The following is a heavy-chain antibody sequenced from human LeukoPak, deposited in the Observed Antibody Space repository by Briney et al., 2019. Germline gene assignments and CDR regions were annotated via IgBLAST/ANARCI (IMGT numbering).Heavy chain of an antibody. V-gene: IGHV3-66*01. J-gene: IGHJ1*01. CDR3: ARVHLRIAAAVNQYFQH. CDR2: IYSGGST. CDR1: GGSISSSSYY. D-gene: IGHD6-13*01. Sequence: ETLSLTCTVSGGSISSSSYYWGWIRQAPGKGLEWVSVIYSGGSTYYADSVKGRFTISRDNSKNTLYLQMNSLRAEDTAVYYCARVHLRIAAAVNQYFQHWGQGTLVTVSS.